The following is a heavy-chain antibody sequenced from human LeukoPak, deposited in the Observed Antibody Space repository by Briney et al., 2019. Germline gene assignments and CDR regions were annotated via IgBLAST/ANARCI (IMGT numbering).Heavy chain of an antibody. V-gene: IGHV4-30-4*01. J-gene: IGHJ4*02. D-gene: IGHD3-3*01. CDR1: GGSISSGDYY. CDR3: ARAPRRITIFGVVHGAFDY. Sequence: SQTLSLTCTVSGGSISSGDYYWSWIRQPPGKGLEWIGYIYYSGSTYYNPSLKSRVTISVDTSKNQFSLKLSSVTAADTAVYSCARAPRRITIFGVVHGAFDYWGQGTLVTVSS. CDR2: IYYSGST.